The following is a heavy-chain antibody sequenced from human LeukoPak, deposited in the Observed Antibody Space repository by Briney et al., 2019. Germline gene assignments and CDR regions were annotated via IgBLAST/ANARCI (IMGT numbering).Heavy chain of an antibody. CDR2: IYTSGNT. CDR3: ASQGGPTLGAFDI. D-gene: IGHD3-16*01. Sequence: SETLSLTCTVSGGSISSGSYYWSWIRQPAGKGLEWIGRIYTSGNTNYNPSLKSRVTISVDTSKNQFSLKLSSVTAADTAVYYCASQGGPTLGAFDIWGQGTMVTVSS. V-gene: IGHV4-61*02. J-gene: IGHJ3*02. CDR1: GGSISSGSYY.